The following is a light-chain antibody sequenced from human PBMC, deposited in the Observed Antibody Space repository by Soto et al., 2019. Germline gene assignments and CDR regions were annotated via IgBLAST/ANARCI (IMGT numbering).Light chain of an antibody. CDR2: AAS. Sequence: DIQMTQSPSSLSASVGDRVTITCRASQAISNYLAWYQQKPGEVPKLLIYAASTLQKGVQSRFSGSGSGTLFTISINNLQPDDVATYYCQKYNSAPKTFGRGTRLEIK. CDR1: QAISNY. J-gene: IGKJ2*01. V-gene: IGKV1-27*01. CDR3: QKYNSAPKT.